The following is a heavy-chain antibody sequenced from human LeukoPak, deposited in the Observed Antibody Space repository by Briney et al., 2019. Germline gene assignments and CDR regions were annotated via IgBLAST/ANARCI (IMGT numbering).Heavy chain of an antibody. V-gene: IGHV3-15*01. Sequence: GGSLRLSCAASGFTFTNYAMSWVRQAPGKGLEWVGLMKSKPEGGTTFYAAPVRGRFTISRDDSRNTLYLQMTSLTIGDTGVYYCTTGNPWGQGTLVTVSS. CDR1: GFTFTNYA. CDR2: MKSKPEGGTT. J-gene: IGHJ5*02. CDR3: TTGNP.